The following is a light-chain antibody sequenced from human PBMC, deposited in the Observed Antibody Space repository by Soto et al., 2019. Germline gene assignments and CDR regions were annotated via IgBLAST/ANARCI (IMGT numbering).Light chain of an antibody. J-gene: IGKJ2*01. Sequence: DIQLAQSPPSLSAAVGDRISITCQASQAINQNLNWYRQTPGKAPQLLIYGASNLATGVPSRFSGSGYGTHFTFTIRSLQPEDIAKYYCQQSDGVPRTFGQGTKLQIK. CDR2: GAS. CDR3: QQSDGVPRT. V-gene: IGKV1-33*01. CDR1: QAINQN.